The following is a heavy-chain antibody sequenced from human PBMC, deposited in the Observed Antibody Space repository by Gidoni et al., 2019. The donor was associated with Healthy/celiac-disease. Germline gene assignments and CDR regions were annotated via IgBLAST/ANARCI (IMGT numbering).Heavy chain of an antibody. J-gene: IGHJ6*02. CDR3: ARDRRVTIFGVVIRWSYYYGMDV. D-gene: IGHD3-3*01. Sequence: QVQLVESGGGVVQPGRSLRLSCAASGFTFSSYAMPWVRQAPGKGLEWVAVISYDGSNKYYADSVKGRFTISRDNSKNTLYLQMNSLRAEDTAVYYCARDRRVTIFGVVIRWSYYYGMDVWGQGTTVTVSS. V-gene: IGHV3-30-3*01. CDR2: ISYDGSNK. CDR1: GFTFSSYA.